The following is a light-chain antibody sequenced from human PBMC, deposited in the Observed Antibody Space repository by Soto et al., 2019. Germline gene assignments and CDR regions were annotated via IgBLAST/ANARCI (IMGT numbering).Light chain of an antibody. V-gene: IGKV2-28*01. J-gene: IGKJ1*01. CDR2: FGS. CDR3: MQALQTPPWT. Sequence: DIVMTQSPLSLPVTPGEPASISCRSSQSLLHSNGYNYLDWYLQKPEQSPQLLIYFGSNRASGVPDRFSGSGSGTDFTLKISRVEAEDVGVYYCMQALQTPPWTFGQGTKVEI. CDR1: QSLLHSNGYNY.